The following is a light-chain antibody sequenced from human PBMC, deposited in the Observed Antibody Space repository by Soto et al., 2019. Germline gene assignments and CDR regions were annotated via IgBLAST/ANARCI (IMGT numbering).Light chain of an antibody. CDR2: KVS. V-gene: IGKV2-30*02. CDR3: MQGTHWPYT. J-gene: IGKJ2*01. CDR1: QSLLHTDGNTY. Sequence: DVVMTQSPLSLPVTLGQPASFSCTSSQSLLHTDGNTYLNWFQQRPGQSPRRLIYKVSNWDSGVPDRFSGSGSGTDFTLKISRVEAEEVGLYYYCMQGTHWPYTFGQGTKLEI.